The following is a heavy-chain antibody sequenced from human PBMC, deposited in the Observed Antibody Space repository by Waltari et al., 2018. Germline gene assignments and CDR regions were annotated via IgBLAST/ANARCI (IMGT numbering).Heavy chain of an antibody. CDR1: GVIFGSSS. Sequence: EVQLVESGGGLVKPGGSVRLSCEGPGVIFGSSSLNWGRQAPGKGLEWVSSISGRSDYSDYAESLRGRFTISRDNAKRSLYLQMNSLRVEDTAVYYCTRELGHSGYGGRRYGGFEMWGQGTMVTVS. J-gene: IGHJ3*02. V-gene: IGHV3-21*01. D-gene: IGHD5-12*01. CDR2: ISGRSDYS. CDR3: TRELGHSGYGGRRYGGFEM.